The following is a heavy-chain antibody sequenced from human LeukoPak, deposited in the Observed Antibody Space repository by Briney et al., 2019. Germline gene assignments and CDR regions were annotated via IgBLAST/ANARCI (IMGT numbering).Heavy chain of an antibody. D-gene: IGHD3-22*01. J-gene: IGHJ5*02. CDR1: GGSISSYY. CDR2: IYYSGST. Sequence: PPETLSLTCTVSGGSISSYYWSWIRQPPGKGLEWIGYIYYSGSTNYNPSLKSRVAISVDTSKNQFSLKLTSVTAADTAVYYCARGTMMVGPWGQGTLVTVSS. CDR3: ARGTMMVGP. V-gene: IGHV4-59*01.